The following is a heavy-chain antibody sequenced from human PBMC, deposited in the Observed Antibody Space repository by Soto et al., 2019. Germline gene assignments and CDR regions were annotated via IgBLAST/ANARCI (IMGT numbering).Heavy chain of an antibody. D-gene: IGHD3-9*01. CDR2: IYWDDDK. J-gene: IGHJ4*02. Sequence: QITLKESGPTLVKPTQTLTLTCTFSGFSLSTSGVGVGWIRQPPGKALEWLALIYWDDDKRYSPSLKSRLTITKDTTKNQVVLTMTNMDPVDTATYYCAHRPGYDILTGFYYWGQGTLVTVSS. CDR1: GFSLSTSGVG. V-gene: IGHV2-5*02. CDR3: AHRPGYDILTGFYY.